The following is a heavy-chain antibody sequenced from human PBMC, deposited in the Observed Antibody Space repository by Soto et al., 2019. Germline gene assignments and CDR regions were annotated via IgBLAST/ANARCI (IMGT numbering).Heavy chain of an antibody. Sequence: PGGSLRLSCAASGFTFSSYAMHWVRQAPGNGLEWVAVISYDGSNKYYAESVKGRFTISRDNSKNTLYLQMNSLRAEDTAVYYCARDGAARRHYYYGMDVWGQGTTVTVSS. CDR2: ISYDGSNK. CDR3: ARDGAARRHYYYGMDV. D-gene: IGHD6-6*01. J-gene: IGHJ6*02. CDR1: GFTFSSYA. V-gene: IGHV3-30-3*01.